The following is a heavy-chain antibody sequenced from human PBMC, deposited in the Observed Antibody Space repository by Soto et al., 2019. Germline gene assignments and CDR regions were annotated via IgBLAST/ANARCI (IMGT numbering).Heavy chain of an antibody. V-gene: IGHV3-30*03. D-gene: IGHD6-6*01. Sequence: QVQLVESGGGVVQPGRSLRLSCAASGFTFSSYAMHWARQAPGKGLEWVTVISIRGGDEYYAESVRGRFTISRDDSKNTLYLNMDSLRVEDTTVYYCARGTIVARQHLDYWGQGTLVTVSS. CDR1: GFTFSSYA. CDR2: ISIRGGDE. CDR3: ARGTIVARQHLDY. J-gene: IGHJ4*02.